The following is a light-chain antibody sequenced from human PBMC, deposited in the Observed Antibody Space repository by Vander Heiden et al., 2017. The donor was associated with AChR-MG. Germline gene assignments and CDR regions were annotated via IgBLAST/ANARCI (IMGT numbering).Light chain of an antibody. Sequence: DIKLTQSPSTLSASVGDRVTITCRASQSISSWLAWYQQKPGKAPKLLIYKASSLESVVPSRFSGSGSGTEFTLTISSLQPDDFATYYCQQYNSYLGTFGQGTKVEIK. V-gene: IGKV1-5*03. CDR2: KAS. CDR1: QSISSW. CDR3: QQYNSYLGT. J-gene: IGKJ1*01.